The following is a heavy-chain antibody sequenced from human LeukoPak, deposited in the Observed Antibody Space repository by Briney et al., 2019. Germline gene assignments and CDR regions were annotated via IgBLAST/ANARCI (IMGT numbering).Heavy chain of an antibody. D-gene: IGHD6-6*01. CDR1: GYTFTTYY. V-gene: IGHV1-46*01. Sequence: ASVKVSCKASGYTFTTYYIHWVRQASGQGLEWMGIIHPSSGSAASAQKFQGRLTMTRDTTTSTVYMELSSLTSEDTAVYYCARDSDSSSLADPWGQGTLVTVS. CDR3: ARDSDSSSLADP. J-gene: IGHJ5*02. CDR2: IHPSSGSA.